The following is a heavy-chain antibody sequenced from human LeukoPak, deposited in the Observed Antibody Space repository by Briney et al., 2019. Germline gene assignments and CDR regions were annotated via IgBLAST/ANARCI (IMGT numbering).Heavy chain of an antibody. D-gene: IGHD3-9*01. Sequence: PGGSLRLSCAASGFTFSIYSMIWVRQAPGKGLEWVSSISSSSSYIYYADSVKGRFTISRDNAKNSLYLQMNSLRAEDTAVYYCARGSYDILTGYCKRGYYYGMDVWGQGTKVTVSS. CDR1: GFTFSIYS. J-gene: IGHJ6*02. CDR2: ISSSSSYI. V-gene: IGHV3-21*01. CDR3: ARGSYDILTGYCKRGYYYGMDV.